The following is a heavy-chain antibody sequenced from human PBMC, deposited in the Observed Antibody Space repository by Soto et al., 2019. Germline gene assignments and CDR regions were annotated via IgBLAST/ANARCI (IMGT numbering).Heavy chain of an antibody. CDR1: GGSISSSSYY. J-gene: IGHJ5*02. CDR2: IYYSGST. D-gene: IGHD1-26*01. Sequence: SETLSLTCAVSGGSISSSSYYWGWIRQPPGKGLEWIGSIYYSGSTYYNPSLKSRVTISVDTSKNHFSLKLSSVTAADTAVYYCATQEVGGSYVYTFDTWGPGTLVTVSS. V-gene: IGHV4-39*02. CDR3: ATQEVGGSYVYTFDT.